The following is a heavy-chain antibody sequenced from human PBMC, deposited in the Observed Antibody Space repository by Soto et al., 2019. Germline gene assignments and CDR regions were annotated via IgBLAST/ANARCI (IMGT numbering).Heavy chain of an antibody. J-gene: IGHJ4*02. D-gene: IGHD2-21*02. CDR1: GFNFNKYA. CDR3: AKADGQQCLLPHLEN. V-gene: IGHV3-23*01. CDR2: ISCCGGTA. Sequence: EVQLLESGGGLVRPGESLRLSCAASGFNFNKYAMSWVRQAPGEGLEWVSGISCCGGTASYEDSVKGRFTIARDDAKNTLYLDMNSLIVEDTAEYYCAKADGQQCLLPHLENWGRGTLVTVS.